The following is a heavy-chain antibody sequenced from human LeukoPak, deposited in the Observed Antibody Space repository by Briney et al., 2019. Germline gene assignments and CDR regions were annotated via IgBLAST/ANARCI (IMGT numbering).Heavy chain of an antibody. CDR2: ISDIGSI. Sequence: YWSWIRXPPGKGLEWIAYISDIGSINYNPSLKSRVTISLDTSKNQFSLKLSSVTAADTAVYYCAGHHPRNTVDFWGQGTLVTVSS. CDR3: AGHHPRNTVDF. CDR1: Y. D-gene: IGHD2/OR15-2a*01. J-gene: IGHJ4*02. V-gene: IGHV4-59*08.